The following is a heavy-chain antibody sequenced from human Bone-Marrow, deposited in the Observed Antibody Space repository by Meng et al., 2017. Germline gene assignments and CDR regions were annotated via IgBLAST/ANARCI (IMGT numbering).Heavy chain of an antibody. D-gene: IGHD6-13*01. CDR1: GFTFINYG. V-gene: IGHV3-53*01. Sequence: GGSLRLSCAASGFTFINYGMTWVRQAPGKGLEWVSVIYSGGSTYYADSVKGRFTISRDNSKNTLYLQMNSLRAEDTAVYYCARDSSYYYYGMDVWGQGTTVTVSS. J-gene: IGHJ6*02. CDR2: IYSGGST. CDR3: ARDSSYYYYGMDV.